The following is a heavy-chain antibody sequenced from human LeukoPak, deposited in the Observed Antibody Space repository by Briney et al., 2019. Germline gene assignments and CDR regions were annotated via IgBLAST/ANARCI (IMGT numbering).Heavy chain of an antibody. D-gene: IGHD2/OR15-2a*01. CDR2: IYPSSGGA. CDR1: GYTFTNYH. V-gene: IGHV1-2*06. CDR3: ARDLPFED. Sequence: GASVKVSGKASGYTFTNYHMHWVRQAPGQGLEWMGRIYPSSGGANYAQKFQGRITLTTDTSINTAYMELSRLRFDDTAVYYCARDLPFEDWGQGTLVTVSS. J-gene: IGHJ4*02.